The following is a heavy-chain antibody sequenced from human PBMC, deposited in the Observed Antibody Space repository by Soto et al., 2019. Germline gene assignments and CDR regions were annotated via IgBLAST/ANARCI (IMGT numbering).Heavy chain of an antibody. V-gene: IGHV1-3*01. D-gene: IGHD5-12*01. CDR2: INAGNGNT. Sequence: XSVKVSCKASGYSFTSYAMHWVRQAPGQRLEWMGWINAGNGNTKYSQKFQGRVTITRDTSASTAYMELSSLRSEDTAVYYCARDLGPSGPVNSSFWLKYNWFDPWGQGTLVTVSS. J-gene: IGHJ5*02. CDR3: ARDLGPSGPVNSSFWLKYNWFDP. CDR1: GYSFTSYA.